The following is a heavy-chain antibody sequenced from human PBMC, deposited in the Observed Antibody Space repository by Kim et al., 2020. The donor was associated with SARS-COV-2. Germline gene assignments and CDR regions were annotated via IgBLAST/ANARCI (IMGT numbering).Heavy chain of an antibody. CDR2: ISGDGGST. V-gene: IGHV3-43*02. CDR3: AKDRDSSGWSFTYYYGMDV. J-gene: IGHJ6*02. D-gene: IGHD6-19*01. Sequence: GGSLRLSCAASGFTFDDYAMHWGRQAPGKGLEWVSLISGDGGSTYYADSVKGRFTISGDNSKNSLYLQMNSRRTEDTALYYWAKDRDSSGWSFTYYYGMDVWGQGTTVTVSS. CDR1: GFTFDDYA.